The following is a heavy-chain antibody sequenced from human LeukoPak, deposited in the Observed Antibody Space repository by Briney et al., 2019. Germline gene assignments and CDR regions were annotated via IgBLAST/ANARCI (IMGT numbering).Heavy chain of an antibody. J-gene: IGHJ2*01. Sequence: SPTLSLTCTVSGRSLIIYHWIWVRHPPGKGLEFIGRIDPSGNADYSPSLKSRVTMSVDTSKNQFSLSLSSVTAADTAVYFCARDPGDYNHDWYFDLWGRGTLVTVSS. CDR3: ARDPGDYNHDWYFDL. CDR2: IDPSGNA. CDR1: GRSLIIYH. V-gene: IGHV4-4*07. D-gene: IGHD4-17*01.